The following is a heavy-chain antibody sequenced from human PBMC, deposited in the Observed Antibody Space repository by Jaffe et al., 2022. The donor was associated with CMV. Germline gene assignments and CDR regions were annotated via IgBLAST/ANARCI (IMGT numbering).Heavy chain of an antibody. D-gene: IGHD2-15*01. CDR1: GYTFTSYD. V-gene: IGHV1-8*01. CDR2: MNPNSGNT. Sequence: QVQLVQSGAEVKKPGASVKVSCKASGYTFTSYDINWVRQATGQGLEWMGWMNPNSGNTGYAQKFQGRVTMTRNTSISTAYMELSSLRSEDTAVYYCARVPSGYCSGGSCYLPDYWGQGTLVTVSS. J-gene: IGHJ4*02. CDR3: ARVPSGYCSGGSCYLPDY.